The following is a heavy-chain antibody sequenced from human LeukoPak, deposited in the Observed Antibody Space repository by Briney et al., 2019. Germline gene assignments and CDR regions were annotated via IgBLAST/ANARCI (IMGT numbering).Heavy chain of an antibody. J-gene: IGHJ4*02. Sequence: GGSLRLSCVASGLPIGDFAMHWVRQAPGKGLEWVSLISGDGVSTFYADSVKGRFSISRDNSKNSLSLEMNSLRTEDTAMYYCARESGEFDYWGQGTLVAVSS. CDR3: ARESGEFDY. V-gene: IGHV3-43*02. CDR1: GLPIGDFA. CDR2: ISGDGVST.